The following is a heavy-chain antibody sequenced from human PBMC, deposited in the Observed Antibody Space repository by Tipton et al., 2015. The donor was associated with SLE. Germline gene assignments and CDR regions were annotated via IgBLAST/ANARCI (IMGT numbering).Heavy chain of an antibody. CDR3: AGGFAGARVDLVDY. J-gene: IGHJ4*02. V-gene: IGHV4-31*03. Sequence: TLSLTCTVSGGSISSGGYYWSWIRQHPGKGLEWIGYIYYSGSTYYNPSLKSRVTISVDTSKNQFSLKLSSVTAADTAVYYCAGGFAGARVDLVDYWGQRPLVTVSS. CDR1: GGSISSGGYY. D-gene: IGHD7-27*01. CDR2: IYYSGST.